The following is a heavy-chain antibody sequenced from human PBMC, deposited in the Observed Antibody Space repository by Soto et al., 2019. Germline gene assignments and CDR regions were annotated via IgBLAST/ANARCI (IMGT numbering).Heavy chain of an antibody. Sequence: SETLSLTCTVSGGSISSGDYYWSWIRQPPGKGLEWIGSIYYSGSTYYNPSLKSRVTISVDTSKNQFSLKLNSVTAADTAVYYCARRHSSPYFDYWGQGTLVTVSS. D-gene: IGHD6-13*01. CDR2: IYYSGST. V-gene: IGHV4-30-4*01. CDR3: ARRHSSPYFDY. J-gene: IGHJ4*02. CDR1: GGSISSGDYY.